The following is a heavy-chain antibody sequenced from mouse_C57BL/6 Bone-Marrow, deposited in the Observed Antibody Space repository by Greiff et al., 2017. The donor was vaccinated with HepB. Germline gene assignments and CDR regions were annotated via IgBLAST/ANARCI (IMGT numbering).Heavy chain of an antibody. CDR2: INPYNGGT. CDR3: ARITTVVAKDWYVDV. J-gene: IGHJ1*03. CDR1: GYTFTDYY. Sequence: EVQLQQSGPVLVKPGASVKMSCKASGYTFTDYYMNWVKQSHGKSLEWIGVINPYNGGTSYNQKFKGKATLTVDKSSSTAYMELNSLTSEDSAVYYCARITTVVAKDWYVDVWGTGTTVTVSS. D-gene: IGHD1-1*01. V-gene: IGHV1-19*01.